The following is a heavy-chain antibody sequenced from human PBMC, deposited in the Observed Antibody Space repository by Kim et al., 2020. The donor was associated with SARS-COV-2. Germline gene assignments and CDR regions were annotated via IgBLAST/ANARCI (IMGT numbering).Heavy chain of an antibody. CDR2: ISAYNGNT. D-gene: IGHD1-26*01. CDR3: ASGGPVGKVGYYYDVMDG. CDR1: GYTFTSYG. V-gene: IGHV1-18*01. J-gene: IGHJ6*02. Sequence: ASVKVSCKASGYTFTSYGISWVRQAPGQGLEWMGWISAYNGNTNYAQKLQGRVTMTTDTSTSTAYMELRSLRSDDTAVYYCASGGPVGKVGYYYDVMDGWGQGTTATASS.